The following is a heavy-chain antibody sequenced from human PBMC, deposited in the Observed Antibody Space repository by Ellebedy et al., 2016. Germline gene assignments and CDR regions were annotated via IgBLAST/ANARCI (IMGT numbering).Heavy chain of an antibody. CDR1: GFTFSSYG. CDR3: TRGPTYYDILTGYYGY. Sequence: GESLKISCAASGFTFSSYGMHWVRQAPGKGLEWVAVIWYDGSNKYYADSVKGRFTISRDNSKNTLYLQMNSLRAEDTAVYYCTRGPTYYDILTGYYGYWGQGTLVTVSS. V-gene: IGHV3-33*01. CDR2: IWYDGSNK. J-gene: IGHJ4*02. D-gene: IGHD3-9*01.